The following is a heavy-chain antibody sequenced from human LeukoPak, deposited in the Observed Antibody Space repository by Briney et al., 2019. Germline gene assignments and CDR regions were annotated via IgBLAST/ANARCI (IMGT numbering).Heavy chain of an antibody. D-gene: IGHD3-22*01. V-gene: IGHV3-74*01. CDR1: GFTFSNYW. CDR2: IKSDGSRT. J-gene: IGHJ4*02. CDR3: ASIPLKGSESSGYFYHEFDH. Sequence: GGSLRLSCAASGFTFSNYWMHWVRQAPGKGLVWISRIKSDGSRTDYADSVKGRFTISRDNAKNSLYLQMDSLRGEDTAIYFCASIPLKGSESSGYFYHEFDHWGQGALVTVSS.